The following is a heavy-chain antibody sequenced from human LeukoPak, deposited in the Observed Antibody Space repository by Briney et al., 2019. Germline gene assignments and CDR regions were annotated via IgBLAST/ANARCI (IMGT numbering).Heavy chain of an antibody. J-gene: IGHJ4*02. V-gene: IGHV3-66*04. CDR1: EFTVNSNY. D-gene: IGHD1-26*01. CDR2: IYSGGST. CDR3: AKLQVGAASESYS. Sequence: GGSLRLSCAASEFTVNSNYMIWVRQAPGKGLEWVSLIYSGGSTYNADSVKDRFTISRDTSKNTLYLQMNSLRAEDTAVYYCAKLQVGAASESYSWGQGTLVTVSS.